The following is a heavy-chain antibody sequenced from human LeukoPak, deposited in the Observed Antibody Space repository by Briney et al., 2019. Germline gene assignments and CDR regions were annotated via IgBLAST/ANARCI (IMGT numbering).Heavy chain of an antibody. V-gene: IGHV4-59*01. Sequence: SSETLSLTCTVSGGSINNYYWSWIRQSPGKGLEWIGYIYYSGGSGSTNYNPSFKSRVTISVDMSKNQFSLKLNPVAAADTAVYYCARSSSGRTPPGYWGQGTLVTVSS. CDR2: IYYSGGSGST. CDR3: ARSSSGRTPPGY. D-gene: IGHD3-22*01. J-gene: IGHJ4*02. CDR1: GGSINNYY.